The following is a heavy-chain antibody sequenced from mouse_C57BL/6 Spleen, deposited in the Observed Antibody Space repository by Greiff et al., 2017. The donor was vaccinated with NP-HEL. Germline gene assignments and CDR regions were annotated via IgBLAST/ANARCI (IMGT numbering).Heavy chain of an antibody. V-gene: IGHV1-55*01. J-gene: IGHJ2*01. Sequence: VQLQQPGAELVKPGASVKMSCKASGYTFTSYWITWVKQRPGQGLEWIGDIYPGSGSTYYNETFKSKATLSVDTSSSTAYMQLSSLTSEDSAVYYCARGWLPDLDYWGQGTTLTVSS. D-gene: IGHD2-3*01. CDR2: IYPGSGST. CDR3: ARGWLPDLDY. CDR1: GYTFTSYW.